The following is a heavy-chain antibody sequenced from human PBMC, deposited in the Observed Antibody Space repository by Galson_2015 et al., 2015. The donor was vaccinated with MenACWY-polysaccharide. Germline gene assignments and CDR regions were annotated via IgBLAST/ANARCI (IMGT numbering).Heavy chain of an antibody. Sequence: SLRLACAAAGLTFSSYAMIWVRQARGKGLEWISAIRSSGTNTYDADSVKGRFTISRDNSKNTLYLQMNSLRAEDSAVYYCAKDSTDFWSVAGRFDHWGQGTLVTVSS. CDR1: GLTFSSYA. D-gene: IGHD3-3*01. CDR3: AKDSTDFWSVAGRFDH. V-gene: IGHV3-23*01. J-gene: IGHJ5*02. CDR2: IRSSGTNT.